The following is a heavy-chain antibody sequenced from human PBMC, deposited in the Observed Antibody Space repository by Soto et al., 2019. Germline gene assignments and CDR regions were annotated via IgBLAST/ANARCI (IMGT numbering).Heavy chain of an antibody. CDR2: INYSGNT. V-gene: IGHV4-39*01. Sequence: SETLSLTCTVSGGSLSSSPYYWGWIRRPPGKGLEFIGSINYSGNTYYNPSLKSRVTLSVDTSKNQFSLKVTSVTATDTGLYYCSRRAPEGFDHWGQGTLFTVSS. CDR1: GGSLSSSPYY. CDR3: SRRAPEGFDH. J-gene: IGHJ5*02.